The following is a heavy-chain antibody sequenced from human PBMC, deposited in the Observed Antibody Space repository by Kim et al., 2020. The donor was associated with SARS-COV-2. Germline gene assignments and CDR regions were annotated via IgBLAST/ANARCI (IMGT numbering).Heavy chain of an antibody. J-gene: IGHJ4*02. CDR3: AREGGPSWELLGGVFDY. CDR1: GGSISSSSYY. D-gene: IGHD1-26*01. Sequence: SETLSLTCTVSGGSISSSSYYLGWIRQPPGKGLEWIGSIYYSGSTYYNPSLKSRVTISVDTSKNQFSLKLSSVTAADTAVYYCAREGGPSWELLGGVFDYWGQGTLVTVSS. V-gene: IGHV4-39*02. CDR2: IYYSGST.